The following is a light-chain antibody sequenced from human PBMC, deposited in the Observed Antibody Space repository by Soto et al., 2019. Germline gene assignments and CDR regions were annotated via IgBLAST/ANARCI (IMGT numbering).Light chain of an antibody. CDR3: QQYGGSPRIT. V-gene: IGKV3-20*01. J-gene: IGKJ5*01. CDR2: GAS. CDR1: DRLSSGY. Sequence: IVLTQSPGTLSLSSGGRTTLSCTAIDRLSSGYLAWYQQRPGQHPRLLIYGASNRATGIPDRFSGSGSGTDFTLIINRLEPEDVAIYYCQQYGGSPRITFGQGTRLEIK.